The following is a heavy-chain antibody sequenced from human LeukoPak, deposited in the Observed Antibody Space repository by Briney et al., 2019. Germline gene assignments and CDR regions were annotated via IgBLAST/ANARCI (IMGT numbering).Heavy chain of an antibody. D-gene: IGHD2-21*02. Sequence: GASVKVSCKASGYTFTGYDINWVRQATGQGLEWMGWMNPNSGHTGYAQKFQGRVTITRNTSISTAYMELSSLRSEDTAVYYCARGAPRVTYFDYWGQGTLVTVSS. V-gene: IGHV1-8*03. CDR3: ARGAPRVTYFDY. J-gene: IGHJ4*02. CDR2: MNPNSGHT. CDR1: GYTFTGYD.